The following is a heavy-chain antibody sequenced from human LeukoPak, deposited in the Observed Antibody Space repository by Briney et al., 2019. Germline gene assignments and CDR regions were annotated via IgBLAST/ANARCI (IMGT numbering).Heavy chain of an antibody. CDR1: GFTFSSYS. D-gene: IGHD3-10*01. V-gene: IGHV3-48*02. CDR2: ISSSSSTI. CDR3: HLWFGELFSH. Sequence: PSGGSLRLSCAASGFTFSSYSMNWVRQAPGRGLEWVSYISSSSSTIYYADSVKGRFTISRDNAKNSLYLRMNSLRDEDTAVYYCHLWFGELFSHWGQGTLVTVSS. J-gene: IGHJ4*02.